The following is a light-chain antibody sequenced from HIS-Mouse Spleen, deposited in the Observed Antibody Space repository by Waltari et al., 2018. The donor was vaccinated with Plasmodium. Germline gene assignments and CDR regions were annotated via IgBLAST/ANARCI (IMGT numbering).Light chain of an antibody. Sequence: AIQLTQSPSSLSASVGDRVTITCRASQGISSALAWYQQKPAKAPKLLIFDASSLDSGVPSRISSGSSGTAVTLTISSLQHEDYATSYCQQLNSNPLTFGGGTKVEIK. CDR1: QGISSA. V-gene: IGKV1-13*02. CDR3: QQLNSNPLT. CDR2: DAS. J-gene: IGKJ4*01.